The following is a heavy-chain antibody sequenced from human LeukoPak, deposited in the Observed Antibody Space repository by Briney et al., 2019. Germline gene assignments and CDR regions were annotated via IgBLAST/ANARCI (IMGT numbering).Heavy chain of an antibody. V-gene: IGHV5-51*01. CDR1: GYSFTTYW. CDR3: ALTPLYDSSGYYPAY. CDR2: IYPGDSDT. Sequence: GESLKISCKGSGYSFTTYWIGWVRQMPGKGLEWMGIIYPGDSDTKYSPSFQGQVTISADKAISTAYLQWSNLKASDTAMYYCALTPLYDSSGYYPAYWGQGTLVTVSS. D-gene: IGHD3-22*01. J-gene: IGHJ4*02.